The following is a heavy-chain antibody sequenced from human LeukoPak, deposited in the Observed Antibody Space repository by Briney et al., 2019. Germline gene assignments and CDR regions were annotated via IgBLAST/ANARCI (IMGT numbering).Heavy chain of an antibody. CDR3: ARDPTTVTKGLDI. V-gene: IGHV4-59*11. D-gene: IGHD4-17*01. Sequence: SETLSLTCTVSGGSISSHYWSWIRQPPGKGLEWIGYISYIGSTNYNPSLKSRVTVSVDTSENQFSLKLSSVTAADAAVYFCARDPTTVTKGLDIWGQGTMVTVSS. CDR1: GGSISSHY. CDR2: ISYIGST. J-gene: IGHJ3*02.